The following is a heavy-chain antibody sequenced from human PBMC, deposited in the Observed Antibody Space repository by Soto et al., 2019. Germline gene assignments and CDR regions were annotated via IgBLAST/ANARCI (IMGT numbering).Heavy chain of an antibody. J-gene: IGHJ5*02. Sequence: GASVNVSCKASGGTFSSYAISWVRQAPGQGLEWMGGIIPIFGTANYAQKFQGRVTITADESTSTAYMELSSLRSEDTAVYYCARDAVRGALTRCFDPWGQGTLVTVSS. CDR2: IIPIFGTA. CDR3: ARDAVRGALTRCFDP. CDR1: GGTFSSYA. V-gene: IGHV1-69*13. D-gene: IGHD3-10*01.